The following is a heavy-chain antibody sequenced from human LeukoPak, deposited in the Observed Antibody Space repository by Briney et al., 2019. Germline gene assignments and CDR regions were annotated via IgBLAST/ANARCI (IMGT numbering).Heavy chain of an antibody. V-gene: IGHV5-51*01. J-gene: IGHJ3*02. CDR2: IFPGDSDT. CDR1: GYSFTGYW. Sequence: TTGESLKISFQGPGYSFTGYWFSWVRQMPGKGLEWMGIIFPGDSDTRYSPSFQGQVTISADKSISTAYLQWSSLKASDTAMYYCASVADFWSGYYEHDAFDIWGQGTMVTVSS. CDR3: ASVADFWSGYYEHDAFDI. D-gene: IGHD3-3*01.